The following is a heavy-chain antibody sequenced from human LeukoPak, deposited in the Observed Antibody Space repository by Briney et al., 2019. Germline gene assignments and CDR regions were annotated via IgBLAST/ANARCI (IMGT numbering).Heavy chain of an antibody. CDR2: IRYDGSDK. CDR3: AKDSQYSSGWYGRYYYYGMDV. Sequence: TGGSLRLSGAASGFTFSSYGMHWVRQAPGKGLEWVAFIRYDGSDKYYADSVKGRFTISRDNSKNTLYLQMNSLRAEDTAVYYCAKDSQYSSGWYGRYYYYGMDVWGQGTTVTVSS. J-gene: IGHJ6*02. V-gene: IGHV3-30*02. CDR1: GFTFSSYG. D-gene: IGHD6-19*01.